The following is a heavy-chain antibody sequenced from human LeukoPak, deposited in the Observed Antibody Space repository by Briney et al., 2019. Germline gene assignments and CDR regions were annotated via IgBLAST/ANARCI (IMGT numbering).Heavy chain of an antibody. CDR2: IIPILGIA. V-gene: IGHV1-69*04. D-gene: IGHD3-10*01. CDR3: ARDRGGAGHGENWFDP. Sequence: VASVKVSCKASGGTFSSYAISWVRQAPGQGLEWMGRIIPILGIANYAQKFQGRVTITADKSTSTAYMELSSLRSEDTAVYYCARDRGGAGHGENWFDPWGQGTLVTVSS. CDR1: GGTFSSYA. J-gene: IGHJ5*02.